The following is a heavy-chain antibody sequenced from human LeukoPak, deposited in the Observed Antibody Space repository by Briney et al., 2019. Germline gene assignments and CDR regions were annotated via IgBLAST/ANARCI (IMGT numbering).Heavy chain of an antibody. Sequence: ASVRLSCKASGYTFTSYAMHWVRQAPGQRLEWVGWISAGNGNTEYSQNFQGRDTITRDTAANTAYIELSSRSSEDTAVYYCAGERSSGWYLYWGQGTLVTVSS. J-gene: IGHJ4*02. CDR2: ISAGNGNT. CDR3: AGERSSGWYLY. D-gene: IGHD6-19*01. CDR1: GYTFTSYA. V-gene: IGHV1-3*01.